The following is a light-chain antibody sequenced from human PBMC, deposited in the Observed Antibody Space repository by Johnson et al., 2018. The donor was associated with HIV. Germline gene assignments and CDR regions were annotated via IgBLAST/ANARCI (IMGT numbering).Light chain of an antibody. CDR2: DNN. Sequence: QSVLTQPPSVSAAPGQKVTISCSGSSSNIRNNYVSWYQQLPGTAPKLLIYDNNKRPSGIPDRFSGSKSGTSATLGSTGLQTGDEADYYCGTWDSSLSAYVFGTGTKVTVL. CDR1: SSNIRNNY. V-gene: IGLV1-51*01. J-gene: IGLJ1*01. CDR3: GTWDSSLSAYV.